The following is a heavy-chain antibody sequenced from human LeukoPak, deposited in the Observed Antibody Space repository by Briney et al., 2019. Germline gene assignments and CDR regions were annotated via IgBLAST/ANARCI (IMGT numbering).Heavy chain of an antibody. V-gene: IGHV1-69*04. J-gene: IGHJ4*02. CDR2: IIPILGIA. CDR3: AREPTRRFGDPYYFDY. D-gene: IGHD3-10*01. Sequence: AASVKVSCKASGGTFSSYAISWVRQAPGQGLEWMGRIIPILGIANYAQKFQGRVTITADNSTSTAYMELSSLRSEDTAVYYCAREPTRRFGDPYYFDYWGQGTLVTVSS. CDR1: GGTFSSYA.